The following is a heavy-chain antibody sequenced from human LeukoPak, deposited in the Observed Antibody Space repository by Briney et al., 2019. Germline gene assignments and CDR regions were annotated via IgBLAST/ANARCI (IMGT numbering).Heavy chain of an antibody. V-gene: IGHV3-48*03. CDR3: ARDRPDCSGGTCYYYYYGMDV. CDR1: GFTFSSYE. J-gene: IGHJ6*02. D-gene: IGHD2-15*01. CDR2: ISSSGSII. Sequence: PGGSLRLSCAASGFTFSSYEMSWVRQAPGKGLEWVSYISSSGSIIYYVDSVKGRFTISRDNAKNSLYLQMNSLRAEDTAVYYCARDRPDCSGGTCYYYYYGMDVWGQGTTVTVSS.